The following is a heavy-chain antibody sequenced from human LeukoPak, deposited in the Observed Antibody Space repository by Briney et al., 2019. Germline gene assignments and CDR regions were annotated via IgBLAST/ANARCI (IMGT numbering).Heavy chain of an antibody. D-gene: IGHD3-10*01. CDR2: IYHSGST. J-gene: IGHJ4*02. Sequence: MASETLSLTCTVSGYSINSGYYWGWIRQPPGKGLEWIAIIYHSGSTYYNPSLKSRDTISVDTSKNQFSLNLSSVTAADTAVYYCARGFSVWGQGTLVTVSS. CDR1: GYSINSGYY. V-gene: IGHV4-38-2*02. CDR3: ARGFSV.